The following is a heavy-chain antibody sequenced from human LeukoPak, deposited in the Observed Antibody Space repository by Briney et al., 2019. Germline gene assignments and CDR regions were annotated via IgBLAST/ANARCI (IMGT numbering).Heavy chain of an antibody. Sequence: SETLSLTCTVSGGSISSSPYYWGWIRQPPGKGLEWLGSIYYSGTTHYNPSLESRVTISVDTSKNQYSLKLASATAADTAIYDCAKGAGGFSYYNWFDPWGQGTLVTVSS. J-gene: IGHJ5*02. V-gene: IGHV4-39*07. CDR1: GGSISSSPYY. CDR3: AKGAGGFSYYNWFDP. CDR2: IYYSGTT. D-gene: IGHD5-18*01.